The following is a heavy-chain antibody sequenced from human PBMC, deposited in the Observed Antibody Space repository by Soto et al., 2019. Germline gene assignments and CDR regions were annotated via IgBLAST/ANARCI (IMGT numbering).Heavy chain of an antibody. V-gene: IGHV4-39*01. CDR3: ASQEVGGSYVYTFDP. CDR2: IYYSGST. CDR1: GGSITSSSYY. D-gene: IGHD1-26*01. J-gene: IGHJ5*02. Sequence: SETLSLTCTVSGGSITSSSYYWGWIRQPPGKGLEWIGSIYYSGSTYYNPSLKSRVTISVDTSKNQFSLKLSSVTAADTAVYYCASQEVGGSYVYTFDPWGQGTLVTVSS.